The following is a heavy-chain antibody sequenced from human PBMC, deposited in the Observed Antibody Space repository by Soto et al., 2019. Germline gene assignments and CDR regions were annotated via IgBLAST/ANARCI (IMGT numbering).Heavy chain of an antibody. V-gene: IGHV4-39*01. CDR3: ASQEVGGSYVYTFDP. CDR2: IYYSGST. CDR1: GGSITSSSYY. D-gene: IGHD1-26*01. J-gene: IGHJ5*02. Sequence: SETLSLTCTVSGGSITSSSYYWGWIRQPPGKGLEWIGSIYYSGSTYYNPSLKSRVTISVDTSKNQFSLKLSSVTAADTAVYYCASQEVGGSYVYTFDPWGQGTLVTVSS.